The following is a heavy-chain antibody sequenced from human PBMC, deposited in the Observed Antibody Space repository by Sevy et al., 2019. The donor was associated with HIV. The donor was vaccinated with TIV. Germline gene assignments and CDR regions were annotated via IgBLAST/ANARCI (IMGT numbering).Heavy chain of an antibody. CDR1: GGSLSDYG. V-gene: IGHV1-69*10. CDR2: IIPRVGLT. D-gene: IGHD2-21*01. CDR3: ASVRPCGGDCYFFDS. J-gene: IGHJ4*02. Sequence: ASVKVSCKASGGSLSDYGMNWVRQAPGQGLEWTGGIIPRVGLTNYAQKFHDRVTITADESTRTVYIEVRRLTSEDTGVYYCASVRPCGGDCYFFDSWGQGTLVTVSS.